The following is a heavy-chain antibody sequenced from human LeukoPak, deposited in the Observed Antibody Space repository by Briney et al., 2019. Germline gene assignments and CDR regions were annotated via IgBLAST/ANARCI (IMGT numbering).Heavy chain of an antibody. Sequence: SETLSLTCAVYGGSFTDYYWSWIRQPPGKGLEWIGEINHSGSTNYNPSLKSQVTISVDTSKNQFSLKLSSVTAADTAVYYCASLTGTTDYYYYYMDVWGKGTTVTVSS. V-gene: IGHV4-34*01. CDR3: ASLTGTTDYYYYYMDV. D-gene: IGHD1-20*01. CDR2: INHSGST. CDR1: GGSFTDYY. J-gene: IGHJ6*03.